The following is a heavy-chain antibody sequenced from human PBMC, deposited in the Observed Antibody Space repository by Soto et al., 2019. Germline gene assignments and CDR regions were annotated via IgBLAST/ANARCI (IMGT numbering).Heavy chain of an antibody. J-gene: IGHJ4*02. CDR1: GFTFSSYG. Sequence: QVQLVESGGGVVQPGRSLRLSCAASGFTFSSYGMHWVRQAPGKGLEWVAVIWYDGSNKYYADSVKGRFTISRDNSKNTLYLQMNSLRAEATAVYYCAREANYDFWSGYNDYWGQGTLVTVSS. CDR3: AREANYDFWSGYNDY. CDR2: IWYDGSNK. V-gene: IGHV3-33*01. D-gene: IGHD3-3*01.